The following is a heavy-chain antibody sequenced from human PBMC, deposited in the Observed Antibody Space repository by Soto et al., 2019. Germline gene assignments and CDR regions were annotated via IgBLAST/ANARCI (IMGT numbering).Heavy chain of an antibody. CDR2: ISGSGGST. CDR1: GFTFSSYA. Sequence: GGSLRLSCAASGFTFSSYAMSWVRQAPGKGLEWVSAISGSGGSTYYADSVKGRFTISRDNSKNTLYLQMNSLRAEDTAVYYCAQMGRDYYDSSGYYGRDAFDIWGQGTMVTVSS. V-gene: IGHV3-23*01. D-gene: IGHD3-22*01. CDR3: AQMGRDYYDSSGYYGRDAFDI. J-gene: IGHJ3*02.